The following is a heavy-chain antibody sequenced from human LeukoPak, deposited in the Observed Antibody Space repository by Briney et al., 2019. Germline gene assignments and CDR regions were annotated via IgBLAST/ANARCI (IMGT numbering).Heavy chain of an antibody. Sequence: ASVKVSCKASGYMFARYGISWARQAPGQGLEWMGWTGVYNDNTNLAPKFQGRVTMPTDISTSTAVMELRRLRSDDTAVYYCARDLCEYAYGLPFEYWGQGTLVTVSS. D-gene: IGHD5-18*01. J-gene: IGHJ4*02. CDR3: ARDLCEYAYGLPFEY. V-gene: IGHV1-18*01. CDR2: TGVYNDNT. CDR1: GYMFARYG.